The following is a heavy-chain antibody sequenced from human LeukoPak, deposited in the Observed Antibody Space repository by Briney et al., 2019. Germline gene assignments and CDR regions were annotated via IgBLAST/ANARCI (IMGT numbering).Heavy chain of an antibody. Sequence: SETLSLTCTVSGRSVSGYYWSWIRQPPGKGLEWIAYIYYSGSTNYNPSLKSRVTISVDTSKNQFSLRLSSVTAADTAVYYCARRARWAQDFDYWGQGTLVTVSS. D-gene: IGHD5-24*01. CDR1: GRSVSGYY. J-gene: IGHJ4*02. V-gene: IGHV4-59*08. CDR3: ARRARWAQDFDY. CDR2: IYYSGST.